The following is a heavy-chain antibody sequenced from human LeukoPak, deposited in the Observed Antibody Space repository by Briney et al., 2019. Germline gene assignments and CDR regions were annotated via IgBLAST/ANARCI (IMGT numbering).Heavy chain of an antibody. Sequence: PSETLSLTCTVSGGSISSHYWSWIRQPPGKGLEWIGYVYYSGSTKYNPSLKSRVTISVDTSKNQFSLKLSSVTAADTAVYYCARGYCSSTSCYLFWFDPWGQGTLVTVSS. V-gene: IGHV4-59*11. J-gene: IGHJ5*02. CDR2: VYYSGST. D-gene: IGHD2-2*01. CDR1: GGSISSHY. CDR3: ARGYCSSTSCYLFWFDP.